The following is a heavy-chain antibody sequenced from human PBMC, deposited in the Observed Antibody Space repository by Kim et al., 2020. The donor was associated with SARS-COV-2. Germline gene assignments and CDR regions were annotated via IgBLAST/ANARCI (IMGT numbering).Heavy chain of an antibody. CDR1: GFAFSSYA. V-gene: IGHV3-23*01. J-gene: IGHJ4*02. CDR2: IDGSGSGT. D-gene: IGHD2-15*01. Sequence: GGSLRLSCAASGFAFSSYAMSWVRQAPGKGPEWVSTIDGSGSGTYYADSLKGRFSISRDNSKSILYLQVDSLRADDTAVYFCALRGGSLMGYWGQGTLVTVSS. CDR3: ALRGGSLMGY.